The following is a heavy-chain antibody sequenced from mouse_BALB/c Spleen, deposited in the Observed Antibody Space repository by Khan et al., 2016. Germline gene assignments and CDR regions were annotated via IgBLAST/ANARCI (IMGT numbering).Heavy chain of an antibody. D-gene: IGHD2-4*01. CDR3: TMSIYYNYAWFAY. Sequence: EVQLQESGPGLVKPSQSLSLTCSVTGYSITSGYYWNWIRQFPGNKLEWMGYISYDGINNYNPSLKNRISITRDTSKNQFFLKLNSVTTEDTATYYCTMSIYYNYAWFAYWGQGTLVTVSA. CDR1: GYSITSGYY. V-gene: IGHV3-6*02. J-gene: IGHJ3*01. CDR2: ISYDGIN.